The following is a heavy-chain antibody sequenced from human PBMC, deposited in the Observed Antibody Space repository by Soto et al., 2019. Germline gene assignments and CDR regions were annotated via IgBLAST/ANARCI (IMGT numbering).Heavy chain of an antibody. D-gene: IGHD6-13*01. CDR1: GYTFTSYA. V-gene: IGHV1-3*01. Sequence: ASVKVSCKASGYTFTSYAMHWVRQAPGQRLEWMGWINAGNGNTKYSQKFQGRVTITRDTSASTAYMELSSLRSEDTAVYYCARGRRIAAAGTRPLDYWGQGTLVTVSS. CDR2: INAGNGNT. J-gene: IGHJ4*02. CDR3: ARGRRIAAAGTRPLDY.